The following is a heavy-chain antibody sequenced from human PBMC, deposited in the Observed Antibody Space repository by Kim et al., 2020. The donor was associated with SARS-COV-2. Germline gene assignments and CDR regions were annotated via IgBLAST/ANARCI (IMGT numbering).Heavy chain of an antibody. CDR2: IGSSSIGT. Sequence: GGSLRLSCAASGFTFSNFAMSWVRQAPGKGLEWVSLIGSSSIGTYYADSVKGRFTISRDNSKNTLYLQMNSLRAEDTAVYYCAKRSPIVGATTRYFDYWGQGTLVTVSS. D-gene: IGHD1-26*01. V-gene: IGHV3-23*01. J-gene: IGHJ4*02. CDR3: AKRSPIVGATTRYFDY. CDR1: GFTFSNFA.